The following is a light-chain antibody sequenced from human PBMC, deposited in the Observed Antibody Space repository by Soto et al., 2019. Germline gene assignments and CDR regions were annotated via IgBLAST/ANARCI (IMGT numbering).Light chain of an antibody. CDR2: LAS. V-gene: IGKV4-1*01. Sequence: DIAMTQSPDSLAVSLGARATINCRSSQTILHTSNNQNYLAWYQQKPGQPPKLIFSLASDLQSGVPDRFSGSGSGTDFTLTISSLQAEDVAVYYCQQYSGLPLTFGGGTKVEIK. CDR3: QQYSGLPLT. CDR1: QTILHTSNNQNY. J-gene: IGKJ4*01.